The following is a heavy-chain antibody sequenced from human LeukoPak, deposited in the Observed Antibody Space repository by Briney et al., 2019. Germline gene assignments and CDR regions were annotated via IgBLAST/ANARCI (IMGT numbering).Heavy chain of an antibody. V-gene: IGHV1-18*01. CDR2: ISAYNGNT. D-gene: IGHD3-10*01. J-gene: IGHJ4*02. Sequence: ASVKVSCKGSGYTFTSSDISWVRQAPGHGLEWMGRISAYNGNTKYAQNLQGRVTMTTDTSRSTAYMELRSLRSDDTAVYYCARGRITLLRGEYYLEHWGQGTLVTVSS. CDR1: GYTFTSSD. CDR3: ARGRITLLRGEYYLEH.